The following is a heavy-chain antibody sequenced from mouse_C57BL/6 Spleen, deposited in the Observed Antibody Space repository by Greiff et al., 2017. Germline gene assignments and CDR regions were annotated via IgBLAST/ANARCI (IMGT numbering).Heavy chain of an antibody. CDR1: GYIFTSYW. V-gene: IGHV1-61*01. CDR3: ARGSSLAY. J-gene: IGHJ3*01. CDR2: IYPSDSET. D-gene: IGHD3-1*01. Sequence: QVQLQQPGAELVRPGSSVKLSCKASGYIFTSYWMDWVKQRPGQGLEWIGNIYPSDSETHYNQKFKDKATLTVDKSSSTAYMQLSSLTSEDSAVYYCARGSSLAYWGQGTLVTVSA.